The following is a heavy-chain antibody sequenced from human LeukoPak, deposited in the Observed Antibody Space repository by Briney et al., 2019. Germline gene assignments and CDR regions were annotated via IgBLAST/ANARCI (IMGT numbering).Heavy chain of an antibody. D-gene: IGHD3-3*01. J-gene: IGHJ6*02. CDR3: ARDKPIDFWSGLPGVYGMDV. CDR1: GFTFSSYS. Sequence: GGSLRLSCAASGFTFSSYSMNWVRQAPGKGLEWVSPISSSSSYIYYADSVKGRFTISRDNAKNSLYLQMNSLRAEDTAVYYCARDKPIDFWSGLPGVYGMDVWGQGTTVTVSS. CDR2: ISSSSSYI. V-gene: IGHV3-21*04.